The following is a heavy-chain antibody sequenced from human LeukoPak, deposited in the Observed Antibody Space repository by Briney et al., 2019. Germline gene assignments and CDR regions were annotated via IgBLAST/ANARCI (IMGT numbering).Heavy chain of an antibody. Sequence: SETLSLTCTVSGGSIRSGDYSWNWIRQHPGKGLEWIGYIYYSGSTYYNPSLTSRVTMSVDTSKNQFSLKLSSVTAADTAIYYCARDHTEASSLNFRNYYYYGMDIWGQGTTVIVSS. D-gene: IGHD5-18*01. CDR2: IYYSGST. J-gene: IGHJ6*02. CDR3: ARDHTEASSLNFRNYYYYGMDI. V-gene: IGHV4-31*03. CDR1: GGSIRSGDYS.